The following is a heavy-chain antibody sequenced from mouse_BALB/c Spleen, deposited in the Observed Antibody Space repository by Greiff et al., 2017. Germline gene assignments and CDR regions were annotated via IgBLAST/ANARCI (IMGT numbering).Heavy chain of an antibody. CDR2: INPSNGGT. CDR1: GYTFTSYY. D-gene: IGHD1-1*01. Sequence: QVHVKQSGAELVKPGASVKLSCKASGYTFTSYYMYWVKQRPGQGLEWIGEINPSNGGTNFNEKFKSKATLTVDKSSSTAYMQLSSLTSEDSAVYYCTRISTVQYYYAMDYWGQGTSVTVSS. V-gene: IGHV1S81*02. CDR3: TRISTVQYYYAMDY. J-gene: IGHJ4*01.